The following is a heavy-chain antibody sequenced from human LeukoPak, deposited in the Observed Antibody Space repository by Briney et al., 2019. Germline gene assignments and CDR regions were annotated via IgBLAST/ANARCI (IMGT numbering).Heavy chain of an antibody. D-gene: IGHD6-13*01. V-gene: IGHV4-61*01. Sequence: SETLSLTCTVSGGSISSSSYYWSWIRQPPGKGLEWIGYIYYSGSTNYNPSLKSRVTMSVDTSKNQFSLKLSSVTAADTAVYYCARDRAAAAGTLNYFDYWGQGTLVTVSS. CDR2: IYYSGST. J-gene: IGHJ4*02. CDR1: GGSISSSSYY. CDR3: ARDRAAAAGTLNYFDY.